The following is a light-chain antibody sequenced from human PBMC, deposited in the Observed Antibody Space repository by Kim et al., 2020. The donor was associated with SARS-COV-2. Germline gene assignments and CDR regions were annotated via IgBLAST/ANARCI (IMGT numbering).Light chain of an antibody. V-gene: IGLV1-47*02. J-gene: IGLJ3*02. CDR1: SSNIGRNY. CDR2: SNN. Sequence: GQRVNIYCSGCSSNIGRNYVYWYQQFPGTAPKLLIYSNNQRPSGVPDRLSGSTSGTSASLAISGLRSEDEADYYCAAWDDSLSGWVFGGGTQLTVL. CDR3: AAWDDSLSGWV.